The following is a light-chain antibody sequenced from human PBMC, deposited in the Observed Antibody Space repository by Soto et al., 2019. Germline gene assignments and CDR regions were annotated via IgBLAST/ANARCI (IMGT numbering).Light chain of an antibody. CDR3: HQRNT. J-gene: IGKJ5*01. Sequence: TQSPFTLSLSPGDRATLSCRASQSVSTYLAWYRQAPGQAPRLLIYDTSNRATGVPPRFSGSRSGTDFTLTISSVEPEDFAVFYCHQRNTFGQGTRLEIK. V-gene: IGKV3-11*01. CDR1: QSVSTY. CDR2: DTS.